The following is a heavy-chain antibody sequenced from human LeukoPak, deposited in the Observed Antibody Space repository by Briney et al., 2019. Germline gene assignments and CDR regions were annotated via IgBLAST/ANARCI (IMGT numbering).Heavy chain of an antibody. D-gene: IGHD3-10*01. CDR1: GFTFSSYW. CDR3: ARDSGSGSYSGY. V-gene: IGHV3-74*01. J-gene: IGHJ4*02. CDR2: INPDGSGT. Sequence: PGGSLRLSCAASGFTFSSYWMHWVRQSPGKGLVWVSRINPDGSGTSHADSVKGRFTISRDNAKNTLYLQMNSLRAEDTAVYYCARDSGSGSYSGYWGLGTLVIVSS.